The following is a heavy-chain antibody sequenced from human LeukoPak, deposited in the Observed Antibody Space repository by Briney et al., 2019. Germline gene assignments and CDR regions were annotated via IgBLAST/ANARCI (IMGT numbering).Heavy chain of an antibody. CDR1: GGSISSYY. D-gene: IGHD3-10*01. CDR2: IYYSGST. CDR3: ARDRGYYGSGSGFDY. V-gene: IGHV4-59*01. Sequence: SETLSLTCTVSGGSISSYYWSWIRQPPGKGLEWIGYIYYSGSTNYNPSLKSRVTISVDTSKNQFSLKLSSVTAADTAVYYCARDRGYYGSGSGFDYWGQGTLVTVSS. J-gene: IGHJ4*02.